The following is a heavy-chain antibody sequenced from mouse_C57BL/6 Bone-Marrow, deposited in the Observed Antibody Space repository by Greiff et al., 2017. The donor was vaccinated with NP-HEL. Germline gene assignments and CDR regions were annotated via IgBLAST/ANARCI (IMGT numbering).Heavy chain of an antibody. CDR1: GFSFNTYA. CDR3: VRQNYGSSPLFDY. CDR2: IRSKSNNYAT. D-gene: IGHD1-1*01. Sequence: EVKVVESGGGLVQPKGSLKLSCAASGFSFNTYAMNWVRQAPGKGLEWVARIRSKSNNYATYYADSVKDRFTISRDDSESMLYLQMNNLKTEDTAIYYCVRQNYGSSPLFDYWGQGTTLTVSS. V-gene: IGHV10-1*01. J-gene: IGHJ2*01.